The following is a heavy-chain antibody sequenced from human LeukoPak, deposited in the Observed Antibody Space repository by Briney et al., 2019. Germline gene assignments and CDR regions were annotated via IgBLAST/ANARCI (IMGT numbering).Heavy chain of an antibody. V-gene: IGHV1-2*02. D-gene: IGHD3-10*01. CDR1: GYTFTGYY. CDR3: ARDPHSGSGSFRDY. J-gene: IGHJ4*02. CDR2: INPNSGGT. Sequence: ASVKVSCKASGYTFTGYYMHWVRQAPGQGLEWMGWINPNSGGTNYAQKFQGRVTMTRDTSISTAYMELSRLRSDDTAVYYCARDPHSGSGSFRDYWGQGTLVTVSS.